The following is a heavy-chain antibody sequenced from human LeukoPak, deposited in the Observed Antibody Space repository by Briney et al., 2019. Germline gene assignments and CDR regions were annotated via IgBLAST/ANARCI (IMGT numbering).Heavy chain of an antibody. CDR2: ISGSGGST. Sequence: GGSVRLSCAAYAFTFSSYAMSWVSQDPGEGLEWVSAISGSGGSTYYADCVTGRVTISRDNSKNTLYLQMNSQRAEHTAVYYCAKDRLRITPYFDYWGQGTLVTVSS. CDR3: AKDRLRITPYFDY. J-gene: IGHJ4*02. D-gene: IGHD2-15*01. V-gene: IGHV3-23*01. CDR1: AFTFSSYA.